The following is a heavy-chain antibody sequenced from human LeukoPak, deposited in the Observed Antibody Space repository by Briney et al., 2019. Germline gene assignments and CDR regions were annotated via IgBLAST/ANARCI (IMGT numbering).Heavy chain of an antibody. D-gene: IGHD3-22*01. CDR1: GGSISSGSYY. CDR2: IYYSGST. V-gene: IGHV4-61*01. Sequence: SETLSLTCTVSGGSISSGSYYWSWIRQPPGKGLEWIGYIYYSGSTNYNPSLKSRVTISVDTSKNQFSLKLSSVTAADTAVYYCANRGRYYDSSGYFDAFDIWGQGTMVTVSS. CDR3: ANRGRYYDSSGYFDAFDI. J-gene: IGHJ3*02.